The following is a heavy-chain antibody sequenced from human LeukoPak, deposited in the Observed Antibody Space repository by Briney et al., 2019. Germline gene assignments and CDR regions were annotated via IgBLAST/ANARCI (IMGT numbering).Heavy chain of an antibody. J-gene: IGHJ4*02. D-gene: IGHD5-18*01. CDR2: LYIGGNT. CDR3: MTAAGYNFGQY. Sequence: GGSLRLSCAASGFTVSSNYMSWARQAPGKGLEWVSALYIGGNTYYADSVRGRFTISRDNSKNTLYLQMNSLRAEDTAIYYCMTAAGYNFGQYWGQGTLVTVSS. CDR1: GFTVSSNY. V-gene: IGHV3-53*01.